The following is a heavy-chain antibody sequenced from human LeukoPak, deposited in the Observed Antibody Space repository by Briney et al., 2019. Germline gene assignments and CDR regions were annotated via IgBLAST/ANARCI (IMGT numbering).Heavy chain of an antibody. J-gene: IGHJ3*02. CDR3: ARKKMVGEEGFDI. V-gene: IGHV3-21*01. D-gene: IGHD3-10*02. CDR2: ISSSSTYI. Sequence: PGGSLRLSCAPPGFTFSTYSMNWVRQAPGKGLEWVSSISSSSTYIYYAESVKGRFTISRGNAKNSLYLHMNTLRAEDTAVYYCARKKMVGEEGFDIWGQGTMVTVSS. CDR1: GFTFSTYS.